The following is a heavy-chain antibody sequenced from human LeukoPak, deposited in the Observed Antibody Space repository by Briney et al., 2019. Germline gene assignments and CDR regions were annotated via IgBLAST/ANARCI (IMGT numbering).Heavy chain of an antibody. Sequence: SETLSLTCTVSGGAIIGYSWSWIRQSPGKGLEWIGYIYYSGSTNYNPSLKSRVTISVDTSKNQFSLKLSSVTAADTAIYYCARISGYLTYWGQGTLVTVSS. J-gene: IGHJ4*02. CDR1: GGAIIGYS. V-gene: IGHV4-59*01. CDR3: ARISGYLTY. CDR2: IYYSGST. D-gene: IGHD3-22*01.